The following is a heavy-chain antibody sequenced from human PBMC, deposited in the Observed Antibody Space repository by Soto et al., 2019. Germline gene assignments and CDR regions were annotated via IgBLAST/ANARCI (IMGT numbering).Heavy chain of an antibody. CDR2: IYYSGST. V-gene: IGHV4-30-4*01. D-gene: IGHD3-10*01. Sequence: QVQLQESGPGLVKPSQTLSLTCTVSGGSISSGDYYWSWIRQPPGKGLEWIGYIYYSGSTYYNPSLKRRVTISVDTSKHQLPLKLSSVTAADTAVYYCAREAREWFGGKEYYFYYWGPGTLVTVSS. CDR1: GGSISSGDYY. J-gene: IGHJ4*02. CDR3: AREAREWFGGKEYYFYY.